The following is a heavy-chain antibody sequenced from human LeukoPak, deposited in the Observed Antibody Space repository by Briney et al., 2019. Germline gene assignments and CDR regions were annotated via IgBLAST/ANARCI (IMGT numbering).Heavy chain of an antibody. Sequence: GGSLRLSCAASGFTFSSYGMHWVRQAPGKGLEWVAVISYDGSNKYYADSVKGRFTISRDNSKNTLYLQMSSLRAEDTAVYYCAKDAYTYYYGSGSYLDYWGQGTLVTVSS. CDR1: GFTFSSYG. D-gene: IGHD3-10*01. CDR3: AKDAYTYYYGSGSYLDY. CDR2: ISYDGSNK. V-gene: IGHV3-30*18. J-gene: IGHJ4*02.